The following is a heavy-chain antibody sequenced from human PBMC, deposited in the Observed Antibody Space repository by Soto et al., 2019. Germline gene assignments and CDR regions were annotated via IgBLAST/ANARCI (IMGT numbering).Heavy chain of an antibody. J-gene: IGHJ4*02. D-gene: IGHD3-22*01. Sequence: TSETLSLTCTVSGDSISTFYWGWMRQSPGKELEWIGYVYYTGSTNYNPSLKSRVTISVDRSKNQFSLKLTPANAADTAVYYCARGRTVRNYADDSSDYFYFFDYWGQGTQVTVSS. V-gene: IGHV4-59*01. CDR3: ARGRTVRNYADDSSDYFYFFDY. CDR1: GDSISTFY. CDR2: VYYTGST.